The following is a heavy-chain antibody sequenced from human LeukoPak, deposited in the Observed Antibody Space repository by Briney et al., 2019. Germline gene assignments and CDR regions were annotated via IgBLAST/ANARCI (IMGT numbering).Heavy chain of an antibody. CDR1: GFTFRNYS. V-gene: IGHV3-23*01. CDR3: ANGGFFSSFDP. Sequence: GGSLRLSCAATGFTFRNYSMTWLRQDPGKGLEWVSTVRGSGDSTFYADSVKGRFTISRDNSKNTLYLQMSSLRAEDTAVYYCANGGFFSSFDPWGQGTLITVSS. J-gene: IGHJ5*02. D-gene: IGHD3-16*01. CDR2: VRGSGDST.